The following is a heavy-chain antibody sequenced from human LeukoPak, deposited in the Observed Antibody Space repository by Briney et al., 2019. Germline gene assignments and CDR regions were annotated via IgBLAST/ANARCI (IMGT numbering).Heavy chain of an antibody. D-gene: IGHD4-23*01. J-gene: IGHJ4*02. V-gene: IGHV1-69*13. CDR3: ARLSGDGGNSG. CDR1: GGTFSSYA. Sequence: SVKVSCKASGGTFSSYAISWVRQAPGQGLEWMEGVIPIFGTANYAQKFQGRVTITADESTSTAYMELSSLRSEDTAVYYCARLSGDGGNSGWGQGTLVTVSS. CDR2: VIPIFGTA.